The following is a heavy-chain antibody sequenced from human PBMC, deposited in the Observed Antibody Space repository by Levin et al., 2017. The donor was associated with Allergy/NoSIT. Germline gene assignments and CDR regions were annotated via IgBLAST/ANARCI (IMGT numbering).Heavy chain of an antibody. Sequence: PGGSLLLSFSSSGLRFSDYGMHWVRQAPDSGLEWVALITSDGSNKFYADSVKGRFIISRDNSRNILYLQLNSLRPEDTAVYYCASRGSFDHWGQGTLVTVSS. J-gene: IGHJ4*02. V-gene: IGHV3-30*03. CDR3: ASRGSFDH. CDR1: GLRFSDYG. CDR2: ITSDGSNK. D-gene: IGHD3-10*01.